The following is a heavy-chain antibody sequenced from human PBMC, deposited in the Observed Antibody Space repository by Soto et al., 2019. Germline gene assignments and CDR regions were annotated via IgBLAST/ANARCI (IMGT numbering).Heavy chain of an antibody. Sequence: SETLSLTCTVSGGSISSGGYYWSWIRQHPGKGLEWIGYIYYSGSTYYNPSLKSRVTISVDTSKNQFSLKLSSVTAADTAVYYCARASIVLMVYAPFDYWGQGTLVTVSS. CDR3: ARASIVLMVYAPFDY. J-gene: IGHJ4*02. CDR1: GGSISSGGYY. CDR2: IYYSGST. V-gene: IGHV4-31*03. D-gene: IGHD2-8*01.